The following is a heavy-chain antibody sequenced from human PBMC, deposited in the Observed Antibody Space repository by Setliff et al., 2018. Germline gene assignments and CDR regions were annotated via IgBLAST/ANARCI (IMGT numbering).Heavy chain of an antibody. J-gene: IGHJ6*03. CDR3: ARDSSGSYYNVYYYYYCYMDV. CDR1: GFTFSSYW. V-gene: IGHV3-7*01. D-gene: IGHD3-10*01. Sequence: GGSLRLSCAASGFTFSSYWMSWVRQAPGKGLEWVANINQDGSEKYYVDSVRGRFTISRDNAKNSLYLQMNSLRADDAAVYFCARDSSGSYYNVYYYYYCYMDVWGKGTTVTVSS. CDR2: INQDGSEK.